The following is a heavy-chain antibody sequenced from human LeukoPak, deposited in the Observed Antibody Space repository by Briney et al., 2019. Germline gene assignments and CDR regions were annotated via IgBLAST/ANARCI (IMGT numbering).Heavy chain of an antibody. CDR2: ISSSAHRI. Sequence: PGGSLRLSCAASGFTFSSYEMNWIRQAPGKGLEWVSYISSSAHRIYYADSVKGRFTITRDNAKNSLYLQMNSLRAEDTAVYYCARALSAMVPDYWGQGTLVTVSS. V-gene: IGHV3-48*03. D-gene: IGHD5-18*01. CDR1: GFTFSSYE. J-gene: IGHJ4*02. CDR3: ARALSAMVPDY.